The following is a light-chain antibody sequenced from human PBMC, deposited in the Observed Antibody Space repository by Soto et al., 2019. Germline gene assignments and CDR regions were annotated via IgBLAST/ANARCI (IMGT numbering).Light chain of an antibody. CDR1: QHVSSN. CDR3: QQYNNWPYT. CDR2: RAS. J-gene: IGKJ2*01. V-gene: IGKV3-15*01. Sequence: EIVMTQSPATLSVSPGGSATLSCRASQHVSSNFAWYRQKPGQAPTLLIYRASTRATCIPARFSGSGSGTEFTLTISSLQSEAFAVYYCQQYNNWPYTFGQGTKLEIK.